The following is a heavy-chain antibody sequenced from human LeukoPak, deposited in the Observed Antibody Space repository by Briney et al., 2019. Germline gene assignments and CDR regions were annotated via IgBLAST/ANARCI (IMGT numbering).Heavy chain of an antibody. D-gene: IGHD3-10*01. Sequence: PSETLSLTCTVSGGSISSSSYYWGWIRQPPGKGLEWIGSIYYSGSTYYNPSLKSRVTISVDTSKNQFSLKLSSVTAADTAVYYCARVDYGSGRSWDIWGQGTMVTVSS. CDR1: GGSISSSSYY. CDR2: IYYSGST. J-gene: IGHJ3*02. V-gene: IGHV4-39*07. CDR3: ARVDYGSGRSWDI.